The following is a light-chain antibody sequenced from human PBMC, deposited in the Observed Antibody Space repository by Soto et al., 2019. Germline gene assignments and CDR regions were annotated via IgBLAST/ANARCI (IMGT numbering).Light chain of an antibody. V-gene: IGKV3-20*01. Sequence: EIVLTQSPGTLSLSQGERATLSCRAIQSVIGRQLAWYQHKPGQAPRLLIYGVSTRATGIPDRFTGSGSGTDFTLTISRLEPEDFAVFYCQVYGPSPPITFGQGTLLEIK. CDR2: GVS. CDR1: QSVIGRQ. J-gene: IGKJ5*01. CDR3: QVYGPSPPIT.